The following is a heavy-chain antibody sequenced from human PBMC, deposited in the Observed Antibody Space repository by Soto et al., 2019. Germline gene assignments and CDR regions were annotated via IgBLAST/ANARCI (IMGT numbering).Heavy chain of an antibody. CDR1: GGSISSSSYY. J-gene: IGHJ4*02. V-gene: IGHV4-39*01. CDR2: IYYSGST. CDR3: ARQSRSFDY. Sequence: QLQLQESGPGLVKPSETLSLTCTVSGGSISSSSYYWGWIRQPPGKGLEWIGSIYYSGSTSYNPSLRSRVTISVDTSKNQFSLKLSSVTAADTAVYYCARQSRSFDYWGQGTLVTVSS.